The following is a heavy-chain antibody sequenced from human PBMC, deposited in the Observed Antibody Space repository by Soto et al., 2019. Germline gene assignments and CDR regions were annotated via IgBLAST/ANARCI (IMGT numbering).Heavy chain of an antibody. D-gene: IGHD2-8*01. Sequence: ASVKVSCKASGGTFSSYAISWVRQAPGQGLEWMGGIIPIFGIANYAQKFQGRVTITADKSTSTAYMELSSLRSEDTAVYYCARDLYVCTNGVCYDAFDIWGQGTMVTVSS. CDR1: GGTFSSYA. J-gene: IGHJ3*02. CDR2: IIPIFGIA. V-gene: IGHV1-69*10. CDR3: ARDLYVCTNGVCYDAFDI.